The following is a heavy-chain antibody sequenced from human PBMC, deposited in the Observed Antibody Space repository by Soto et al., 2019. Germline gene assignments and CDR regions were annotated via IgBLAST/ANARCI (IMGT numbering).Heavy chain of an antibody. CDR1: GGSISSSSYY. J-gene: IGHJ4*02. V-gene: IGHV4-39*01. CDR3: ARNRYDFWSGYYSEKYYFDY. D-gene: IGHD3-3*01. Sequence: SETLSLTCTVSGGSISSSSYYWGWIRQPPGKGLEWIGSIYYSGSTYYNPSLKSRVTISVDTSKNQFSLMLSSLTAADTAVYYCARNRYDFWSGYYSEKYYFDYWGQGTLVTVSS. CDR2: IYYSGST.